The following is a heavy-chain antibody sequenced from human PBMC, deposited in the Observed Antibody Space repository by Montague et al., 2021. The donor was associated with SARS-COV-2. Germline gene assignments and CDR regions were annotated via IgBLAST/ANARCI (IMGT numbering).Heavy chain of an antibody. CDR3: ARGHQGVAMIVVVMIGAKYYFDY. CDR1: GGSFNDYY. D-gene: IGHD3-22*01. V-gene: IGHV4-34*01. Sequence: SETLSLTCAVYGGSFNDYYWRWIRQPPGKGLEWIGEINHGGSTNYSPSLKSRVTISADTSKNQFSLKLKSVTAADTANYYCARGHQGVAMIVVVMIGAKYYFDYWGQGSLVTVSS. J-gene: IGHJ4*02. CDR2: INHGGST.